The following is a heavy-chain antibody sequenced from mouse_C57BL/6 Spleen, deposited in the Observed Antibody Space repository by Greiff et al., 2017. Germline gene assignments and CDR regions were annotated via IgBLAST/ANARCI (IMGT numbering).Heavy chain of an antibody. Sequence: VQLQQSGAELVKPGASVKISCKASGYAFSSYWMNWVKQRPGKGLEWIGQIYPGDGDTNYNGKFKGKATLTADKSSSTAYMQRSSLTSEDSAVYFCARWRHGGSSLFDCWGQGTTLTVAS. D-gene: IGHD1-1*01. CDR2: IYPGDGDT. V-gene: IGHV1-80*01. CDR3: ARWRHGGSSLFDC. J-gene: IGHJ2*01. CDR1: GYAFSSYW.